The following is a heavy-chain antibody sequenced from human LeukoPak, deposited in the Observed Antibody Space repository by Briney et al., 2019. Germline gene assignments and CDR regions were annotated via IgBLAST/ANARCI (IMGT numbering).Heavy chain of an antibody. J-gene: IGHJ4*02. Sequence: TSYAASVKRLFTISRDNSKNPLYLQMHSLRAEDTAVYYCAKGGEGYDYVWGSYRYLYYFDYWGQGTLVTVSS. V-gene: IGHV3-23*01. CDR2: T. D-gene: IGHD3-16*02. CDR3: AKGGEGYDYVWGSYRYLYYFDY.